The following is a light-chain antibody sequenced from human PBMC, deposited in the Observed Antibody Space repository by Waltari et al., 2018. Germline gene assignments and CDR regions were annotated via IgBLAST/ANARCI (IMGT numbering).Light chain of an antibody. V-gene: IGLV2-14*03. CDR2: DVS. CDR1: SSDVGGYDY. J-gene: IGLJ1*01. Sequence: QSALTQPASVSGSPGQSITFSCTGTSSDVGGYDYVSWYQQHPGKAPKLVIYDVSKRPSGVSNRFSGSKSGNTASLTISGLQAEDEADYYCSSYTSSSRYVFGTGTKVTVL. CDR3: SSYTSSSRYV.